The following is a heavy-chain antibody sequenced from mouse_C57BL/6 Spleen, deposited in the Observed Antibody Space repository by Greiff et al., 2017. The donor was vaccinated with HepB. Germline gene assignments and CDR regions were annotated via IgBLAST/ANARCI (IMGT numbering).Heavy chain of an antibody. V-gene: IGHV1-59*01. CDR2: IDPSDSYT. D-gene: IGHD2-1*01. Sequence: QVQLQQPGAELVRPGTSVKLSCKASGYTFTSYWMHWVKQRPGQGLEWIGVIDPSDSYTNYNQKFKGKATLTVDTSSSTAYMQLSSLTSEDSAVYYCATPYGNSSYWGQGTLVTVSA. CDR1: GYTFTSYW. J-gene: IGHJ3*01. CDR3: ATPYGNSSY.